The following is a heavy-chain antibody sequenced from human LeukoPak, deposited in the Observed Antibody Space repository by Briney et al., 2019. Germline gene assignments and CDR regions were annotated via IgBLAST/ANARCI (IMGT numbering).Heavy chain of an antibody. CDR2: IYYSGST. CDR3: ATHPTVITRFDI. Sequence: SQTLSLTCTVSGGSISSGGYYWSWIRQHPGKGLEWIGYIYYSGSTYYNPSLKSRVTISVDTSKNQFSLKLSSVTAADTAVYYCATHPTVITRFDIWGQGTMVTVSS. V-gene: IGHV4-31*03. J-gene: IGHJ3*02. CDR1: GGSISSGGYY. D-gene: IGHD4-23*01.